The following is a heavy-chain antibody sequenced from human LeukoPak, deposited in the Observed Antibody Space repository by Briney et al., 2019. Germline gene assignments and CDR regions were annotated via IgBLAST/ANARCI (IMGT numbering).Heavy chain of an antibody. D-gene: IGHD4-23*01. CDR2: IYYTGST. J-gene: IGHJ6*03. CDR1: GGSINSYY. CDR3: ARLHYGGNYGYYYYYMDV. Sequence: SETLSLTCIVSGGSINSYYWSWIRQPPGKGLEWIGSIYYTGSTYYNPSLKSRVTISVDTSKNQFSLKLSSVTAADTAVYYCARLHYGGNYGYYYYYMDVWGKGTTVTISS. V-gene: IGHV4-59*05.